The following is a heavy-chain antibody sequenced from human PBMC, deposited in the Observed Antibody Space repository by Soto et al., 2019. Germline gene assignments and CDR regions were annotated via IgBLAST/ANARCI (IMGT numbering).Heavy chain of an antibody. Sequence: GGSLRLSCAASGFTFSSYAMSWVRQAPGKGLEWVSAISGSGGSTYYADSVKGRFTISRDNSKNTLYLQMNSLRAEDTPVYYCAKYAFDWLFEPNFDYWGQGTLVTVSS. CDR3: AKYAFDWLFEPNFDY. CDR1: GFTFSSYA. V-gene: IGHV3-23*01. J-gene: IGHJ4*02. D-gene: IGHD3-9*01. CDR2: ISGSGGST.